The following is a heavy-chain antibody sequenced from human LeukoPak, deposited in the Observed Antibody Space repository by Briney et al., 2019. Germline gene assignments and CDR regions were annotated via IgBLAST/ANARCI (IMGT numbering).Heavy chain of an antibody. CDR2: IKPDGSEK. V-gene: IGHV3-7*01. CDR3: ARDRGQGLLWSGGDFDI. D-gene: IGHD3-10*01. CDR1: GFTFSSHW. J-gene: IGHJ3*02. Sequence: PGGSLRLSCAASGFTFSSHWMSWVRQAPGKGLEWVANIKPDGSEKYYVDSVKGRFTISRDNAKNSLYLQINSLRAEDTAVYYCARDRGQGLLWSGGDFDIWGQGTMVTVSS.